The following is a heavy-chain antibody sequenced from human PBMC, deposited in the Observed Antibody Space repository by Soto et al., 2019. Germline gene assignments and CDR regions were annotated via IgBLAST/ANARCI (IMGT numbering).Heavy chain of an antibody. V-gene: IGHV4-39*01. D-gene: IGHD6-13*01. CDR3: AMLLSSSSWYMGSYYYYGMDV. Sequence: SETLSLTCTVSGGSISSSSYYWGWIRQPPGKGLEWIGSIYYSGSTYYNPSLKSRVTISVDTSKNQFSLKLSSVTAADTAVYYRAMLLSSSSWYMGSYYYYGMDVWGQGTTVTVSS. CDR2: IYYSGST. CDR1: GGSISSSSYY. J-gene: IGHJ6*02.